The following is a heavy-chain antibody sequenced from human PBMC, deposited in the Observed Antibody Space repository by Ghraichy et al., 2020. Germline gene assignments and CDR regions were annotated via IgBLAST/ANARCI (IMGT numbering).Heavy chain of an antibody. CDR2: IYYSGST. Sequence: SETLSLTCTVSGGSISSSSYYWGWIRQPPGKGLEWIGSIYYSGSTYYNPSLKSRVTISVDTSKNQFSLKLSSVTAADTAVYYCARHQRPSSSWPDYYYYGMDVWGQGTTVTVSS. D-gene: IGHD6-13*01. V-gene: IGHV4-39*01. CDR3: ARHQRPSSSWPDYYYYGMDV. J-gene: IGHJ6*02. CDR1: GGSISSSSYY.